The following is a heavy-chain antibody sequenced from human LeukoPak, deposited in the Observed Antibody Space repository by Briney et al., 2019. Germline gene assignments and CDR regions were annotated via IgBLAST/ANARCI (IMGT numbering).Heavy chain of an antibody. CDR1: GGSISGYY. D-gene: IGHD3-16*01. Sequence: SETLSLTCTVSGGSISGYYWSWIRQPPGKGLEWIGYIYYSGSTNYNPSLKSRVTISVDTSKNQFSLKLSSVTAADTAVYYCARDRGSLDYYYGMDVWGQGTTVTVSS. J-gene: IGHJ6*02. CDR3: ARDRGSLDYYYGMDV. V-gene: IGHV4-59*01. CDR2: IYYSGST.